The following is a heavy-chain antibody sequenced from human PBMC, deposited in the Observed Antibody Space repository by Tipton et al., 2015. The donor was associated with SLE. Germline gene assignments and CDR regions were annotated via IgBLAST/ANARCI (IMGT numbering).Heavy chain of an antibody. J-gene: IGHJ5*02. CDR1: GFGFRNYA. D-gene: IGHD5-24*01. V-gene: IGHV3-23*01. CDR2: ISPTSGTT. Sequence: GSLRLSCAASGFGFRNYAMSWVRQAPGKGLEWVSCISPTSGTTHYADSVKGRFIISRDNSRNTLDLQMNSLSAEDTAIYYCAKSSEMATMFDWFDLWGQGTLVTVSS. CDR3: AKSSEMATMFDWFDL.